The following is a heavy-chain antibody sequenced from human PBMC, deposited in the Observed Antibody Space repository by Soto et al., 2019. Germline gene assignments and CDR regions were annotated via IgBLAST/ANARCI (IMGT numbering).Heavy chain of an antibody. D-gene: IGHD2-15*01. CDR1: GFTFSDYY. CDR3: ATRTPRDDSEASGGSSCYSEGYGMDV. J-gene: IGHJ6*02. CDR2: ISSSGSTI. Sequence: GRSLRLSCAAAGFTFSDYYMGWIRQAPGKGLEWVSYISSSGSTIYYADSVKGRFTISRDNAKNSLYLQMHSLRAEDTAVYYCATRTPRDDSEASGGSSCYSEGYGMDVWGQGTTVTVSS. V-gene: IGHV3-11*01.